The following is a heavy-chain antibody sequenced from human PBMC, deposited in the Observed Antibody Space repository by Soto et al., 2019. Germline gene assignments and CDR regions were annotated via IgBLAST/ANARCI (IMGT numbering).Heavy chain of an antibody. V-gene: IGHV3-23*01. Sequence: GGSLRLSCAASGFTFSSYAMSWVRQAPGKGLEWVSAISGSGGSTYYADSVKGRFTISRDNSKNTLYLQMNSLRAEDTAVYYCAKDRLSGYSPSQFDYWGQGTLVTVSS. D-gene: IGHD5-18*01. CDR1: GFTFSSYA. CDR2: ISGSGGST. J-gene: IGHJ4*02. CDR3: AKDRLSGYSPSQFDY.